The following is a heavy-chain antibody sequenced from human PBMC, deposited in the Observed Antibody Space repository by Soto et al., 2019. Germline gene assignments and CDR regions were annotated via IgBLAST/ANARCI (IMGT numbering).Heavy chain of an antibody. D-gene: IGHD6-13*01. CDR2: ISYDGSNK. V-gene: IGHV3-30*18. CDR1: GFTFSSYG. J-gene: IGHJ6*02. Sequence: PGGSLRLSCAASGFTFSSYGMHWVRQSPGKGLEWVAVISYDGSNKYYADSVKGRFTISRDNSKNTLYLQMNSLRAEDTAVYYCAKPLGAERYYYYGMDVWGQGTTVTVSS. CDR3: AKPLGAERYYYYGMDV.